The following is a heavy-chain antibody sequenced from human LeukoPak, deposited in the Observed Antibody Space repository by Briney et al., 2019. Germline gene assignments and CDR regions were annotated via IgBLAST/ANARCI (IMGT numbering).Heavy chain of an antibody. V-gene: IGHV3-7*01. Sequence: GGSLRLSCATSGFTFSNYWMSWVRQAPGRGLEWVANIKQDGSEKYYMDSVVGRFTISRDNSKNTLYLQMNSLRAEDTAMYYCAKVSLNMVNDAFDIWGQGTMVSVSS. CDR1: GFTFSNYW. CDR3: AKVSLNMVNDAFDI. CDR2: IKQDGSEK. J-gene: IGHJ3*02. D-gene: IGHD4/OR15-4a*01.